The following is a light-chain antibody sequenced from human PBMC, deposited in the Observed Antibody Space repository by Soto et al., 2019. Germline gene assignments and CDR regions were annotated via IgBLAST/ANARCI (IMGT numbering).Light chain of an antibody. CDR2: AAS. CDR3: QKYHSAPFT. J-gene: IGKJ3*01. V-gene: IGKV1-27*01. CDR1: QGIGNY. Sequence: DIQMTQSPSSLSASVGDRVSITCRASQGIGNYLAWYQQKPGKVPKLLIYAASTLQSGVPSRFSGSGSGTDFTLTISSLQPEDVATYYCQKYHSAPFTFGPGTKVDIK.